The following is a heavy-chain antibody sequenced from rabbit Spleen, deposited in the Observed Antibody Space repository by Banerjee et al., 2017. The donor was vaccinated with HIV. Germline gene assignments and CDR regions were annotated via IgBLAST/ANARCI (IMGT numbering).Heavy chain of an antibody. CDR3: ARDLVAVIGWNFKL. Sequence: EQLEESGGGLVQPEGSLTLTCKASGVSLHDKDVMCWVRQAPGKGLEWIACINIVTGKSVYASWAKGRFTMSRTSSTTVTLQMTSLTAADPATYFCARDLVAVIGWNFKLWGPGTLVPVS. CDR2: INIVTGKS. V-gene: IGHV1S45*01. D-gene: IGHD1-1*01. CDR1: GVSLHDKDV. J-gene: IGHJ4*01.